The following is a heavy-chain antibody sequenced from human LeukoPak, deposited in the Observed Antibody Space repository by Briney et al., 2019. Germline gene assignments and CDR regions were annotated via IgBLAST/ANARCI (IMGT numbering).Heavy chain of an antibody. CDR2: IIPILGIA. CDR3: ARVVGPNPYYFDY. V-gene: IGHV1-69*02. CDR1: GGTFSSYT. Sequence: ASVKVSCKASGGTFSSYTISWVRQAPGQGLEWMGRIIPILGIANYAQKFQGRVMITADKSTSTAYMELSSLRSEDTAVYYCARVVGPNPYYFDYWGQGTLVTVSS. J-gene: IGHJ4*02.